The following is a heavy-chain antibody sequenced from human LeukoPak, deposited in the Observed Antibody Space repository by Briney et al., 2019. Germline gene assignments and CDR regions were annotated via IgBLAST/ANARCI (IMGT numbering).Heavy chain of an antibody. CDR2: INHTGST. Sequence: GEINHTGSTNYNPSLKSRVPISVDTSKNQFSLKLSSVTAADTAVYYCARDTQARSPFDYWGQGTLVTVSS. D-gene: IGHD4-17*01. J-gene: IGHJ4*02. V-gene: IGHV4-34*01. CDR3: ARDTQARSPFDY.